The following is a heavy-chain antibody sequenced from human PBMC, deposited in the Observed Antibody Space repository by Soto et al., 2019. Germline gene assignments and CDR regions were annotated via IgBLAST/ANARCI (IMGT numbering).Heavy chain of an antibody. CDR2: LYNTGST. V-gene: IGHV4-59*01. CDR1: GVSISDDY. CDR3: ARGYSSGSWFDP. Sequence: QVQLQESGPGLVKPSETLSLTCTVSGVSISDDYWSWIRQPPEKGLEWIGFLYNTGSTNYNPSLKTRVTISIDASKNQFALMLTSETAADTAVYYCARGYSSGSWFDPWGQGTLVTVSS. J-gene: IGHJ5*02. D-gene: IGHD6-19*01.